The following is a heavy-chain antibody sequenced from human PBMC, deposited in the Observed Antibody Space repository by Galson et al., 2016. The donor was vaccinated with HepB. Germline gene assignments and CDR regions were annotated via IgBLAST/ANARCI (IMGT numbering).Heavy chain of an antibody. V-gene: IGHV4-4*02. CDR3: ARELGGNDFDY. CDR1: GASISNNNW. CDR2: IYHSGST. Sequence: SETLSLTCSVSGASISNNNWWSWVRQPPGKGLEWIGQIYHSGSTNYNSSLKSRVTISLDKSKNHFSLNLRSVTAADTAVYYCARELGGNDFDYWGQGILVTVST. J-gene: IGHJ4*02.